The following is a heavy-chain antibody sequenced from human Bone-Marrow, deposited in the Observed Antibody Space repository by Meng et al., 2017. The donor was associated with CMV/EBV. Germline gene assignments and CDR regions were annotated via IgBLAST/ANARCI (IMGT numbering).Heavy chain of an antibody. D-gene: IGHD2-2*01. CDR3: ARVGVSIPAPIGHYYGMDV. CDR2: ISSSSSYI. CDR1: GFTFSSYS. J-gene: IGHJ6*02. V-gene: IGHV3-21*01. Sequence: GGSLRLSCAASGFTFSSYSMNWVRQAPGKGLEWVSSISSSSSYIYYADSVKGRFTISRDNAKNSLYLQMNSLRGEDMAVYYCARVGVSIPAPIGHYYGMDVWGQGTTVTVSS.